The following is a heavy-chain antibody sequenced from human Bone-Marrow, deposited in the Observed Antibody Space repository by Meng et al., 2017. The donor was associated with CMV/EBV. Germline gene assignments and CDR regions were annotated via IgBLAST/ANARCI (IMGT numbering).Heavy chain of an antibody. J-gene: IGHJ4*02. V-gene: IGHV1-69*05. CDR3: ATYCSGGSCYTKAPRTFDY. CDR1: GGTFSSYA. Sequence: SVKVSCKASGGTFSSYAISWVRQAAGQGLEWMGGIIPIFGTANYAQKFQGRVTITTDESTSTAYMELSSLRSEDTAVYYCATYCSGGSCYTKAPRTFDYWGQGALVTGFS. D-gene: IGHD2-15*01. CDR2: IIPIFGTA.